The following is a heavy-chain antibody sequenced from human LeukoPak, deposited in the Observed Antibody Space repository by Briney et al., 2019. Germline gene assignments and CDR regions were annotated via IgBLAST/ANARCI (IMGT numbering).Heavy chain of an antibody. CDR2: ISSSSSTI. V-gene: IGHV3-48*04. CDR1: GFTFSSYS. D-gene: IGHD4-17*01. J-gene: IGHJ4*02. Sequence: GGSLRLSCAASGFTFSSYSMNWVRQAPGKELEWVSYISSSSSTIYYADSVKGRFTISRDNAKNSLYLQMNSLRAEDTAMYYCARVGTNYGDWGQGTLVTVSS. CDR3: ARVGTNYGD.